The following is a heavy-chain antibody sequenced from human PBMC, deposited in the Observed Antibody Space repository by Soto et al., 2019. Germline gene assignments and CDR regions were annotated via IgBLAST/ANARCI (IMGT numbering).Heavy chain of an antibody. CDR2: IYYSGST. CDR1: GGSISSYY. CDR3: ARDLRSGGAFDI. J-gene: IGHJ3*02. V-gene: IGHV4-59*01. Sequence: QVQLQESGPGLVKPSETLSLTCTVSGGSISSYYWSWIRQPPGKGLEWIGYIYYSGSTNYNPSLKSRVTISVDTSKYQFALKLSSVTAADTAVYYCARDLRSGGAFDIWGQGTMVTVSS. D-gene: IGHD3-10*01.